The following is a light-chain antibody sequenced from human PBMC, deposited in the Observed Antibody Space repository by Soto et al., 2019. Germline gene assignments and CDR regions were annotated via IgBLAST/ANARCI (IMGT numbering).Light chain of an antibody. CDR2: LGS. Sequence: EIVMTQSPLSLPVTPGGPDSISCWSSLSLLHSNGYDSLDWYLQKPGQSPQLLIYLGSNRASGVPARFSGSGSGTDFTLKISRVEADDVGVYYCMQALQSPPTFGQGTKVEIK. V-gene: IGKV2-28*01. J-gene: IGKJ1*01. CDR3: MQALQSPPT. CDR1: LSLLHSNGYDS.